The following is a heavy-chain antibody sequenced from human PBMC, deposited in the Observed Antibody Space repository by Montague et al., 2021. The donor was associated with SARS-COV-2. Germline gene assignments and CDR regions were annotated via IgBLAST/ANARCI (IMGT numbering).Heavy chain of an antibody. D-gene: IGHD1-20*01. V-gene: IGHV4-39*01. CDR2: IYYSGST. J-gene: IGHJ6*02. CDR3: ARRVTGTTVHYYYYGMDV. CDR1: GGSISSSSYY. Sequence: SETLSLTCTVSGGSISSSSYYWGWIRQPPGKGLEWIGSIYYSGSTYYNPSLKSRVTISVDMSKNQFSLKLSSVTAADTAVYYCARRVTGTTVHYYYYGMDVWGQGTTVTVSS.